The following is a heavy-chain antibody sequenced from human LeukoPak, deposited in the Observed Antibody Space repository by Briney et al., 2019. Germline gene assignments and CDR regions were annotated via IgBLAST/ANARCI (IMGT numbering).Heavy chain of an antibody. D-gene: IGHD6-19*01. J-gene: IGHJ4*02. V-gene: IGHV4-4*07. CDR2: IYTSGST. CDR1: GGSISSYY. CDR3: ARDWAGYSSGWHPFDY. Sequence: PSETLSLTCTVSGGSISSYYWSWIRQPAGKGLEWIGRIYTSGSTNYNPSLTSRVTMSVDTSKNQFSLKLSSVTAADTAVYYCARDWAGYSSGWHPFDYWGREPWSPSPQ.